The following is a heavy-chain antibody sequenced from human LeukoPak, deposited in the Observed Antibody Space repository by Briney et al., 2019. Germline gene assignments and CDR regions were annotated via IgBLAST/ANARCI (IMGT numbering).Heavy chain of an antibody. J-gene: IGHJ4*02. V-gene: IGHV4-39*07. CDR1: GGSIRNSNYF. CDR3: AREGKPYGTFDY. Sequence: PSETLSLTCSVSGGSIRNSNYFWAWIRQPPGKGLEWIGVISYTGSAYYNPSLKSRVTISVDTSKNQFSLKLISVTAADTAVYYCAREGKPYGTFDYWGQGTLVTVSS. D-gene: IGHD3-10*01. CDR2: ISYTGSA.